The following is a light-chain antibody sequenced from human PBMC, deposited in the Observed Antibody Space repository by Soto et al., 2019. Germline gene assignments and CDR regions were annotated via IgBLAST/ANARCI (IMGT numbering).Light chain of an antibody. Sequence: QSALTQPASVSGSPGPSITISCTGTSSDVGGYNYVSWYQQHPGKAPKLMIYDVSNRPSGVSNRFSGSKSGNTASLTISGLQAEDGADYYCSSYTSSSTYVVFGGGTKVTVL. CDR3: SSYTSSSTYVV. CDR1: SSDVGGYNY. J-gene: IGLJ2*01. CDR2: DVS. V-gene: IGLV2-14*01.